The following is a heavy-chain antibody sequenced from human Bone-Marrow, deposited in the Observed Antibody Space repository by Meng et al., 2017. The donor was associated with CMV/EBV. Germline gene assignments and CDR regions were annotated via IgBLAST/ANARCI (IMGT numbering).Heavy chain of an antibody. J-gene: IGHJ4*02. CDR1: GYTFTGYY. CDR3: ARVESGYGHFDY. D-gene: IGHD5-12*01. V-gene: IGHV1-2*02. CDR2: INPNSGGT. Sequence: ASVKVSCKASGYTFTGYYMHWVRQAPGQGLEWMGWINPNSGGTNYAQKFQGRVTMTRDTSISTAYMELGRLRSDDTAVYYCARVESGYGHFDYWGQGTLVTVPS.